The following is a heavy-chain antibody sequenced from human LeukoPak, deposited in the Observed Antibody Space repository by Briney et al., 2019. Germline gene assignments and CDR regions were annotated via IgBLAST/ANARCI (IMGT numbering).Heavy chain of an antibody. Sequence: GGSLRLSCAPSGFTLSSFWMSWVRQAPGKGLEWVANIKQDASEKYYVDSVKGRFTISRDNAKNSLYLQMNSLRAEDTAVYYCARKAYGLDVWGKGTTVTVSS. CDR1: GFTLSSFW. V-gene: IGHV3-7*03. J-gene: IGHJ6*04. CDR3: ARKAYGLDV. CDR2: IKQDASEK.